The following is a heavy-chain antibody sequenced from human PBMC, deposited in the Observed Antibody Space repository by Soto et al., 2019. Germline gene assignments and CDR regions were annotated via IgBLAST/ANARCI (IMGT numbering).Heavy chain of an antibody. V-gene: IGHV3-23*01. CDR1: GFTFIDYA. CDR3: AKALSHDSPFDY. J-gene: IGHJ4*02. CDR2: ISGGGGTT. D-gene: IGHD1-1*01. Sequence: EVQLLESGGGLVQPGGSLRLSCTASGFTFIDYAMSWVRQAPGKRLEWVSLISGGGGTTQYADSVKGRFTISRDNSKNTVYLQMNILRVEDTAVYFCAKALSHDSPFDYWGQGTLVTVSS.